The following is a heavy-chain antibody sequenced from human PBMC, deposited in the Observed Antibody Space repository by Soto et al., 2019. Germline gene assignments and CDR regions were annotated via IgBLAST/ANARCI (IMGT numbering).Heavy chain of an antibody. CDR1: GGSFSGYD. D-gene: IGHD3-16*02. V-gene: IGHV4-34*01. CDR3: AREDDDYVWGSYRYGYFDY. Sequence: QVQLQQWGAGLLKPSETLSLTFAVYGGSFSGYDWSWIRQPPGKGLEWIGEINHSGSTNYNPSLKSRVTISVDTSKKQFSLKLSAVTAADTAVYYCAREDDDYVWGSYRYGYFDYWCQGTLVTVST. CDR2: INHSGST. J-gene: IGHJ4*02.